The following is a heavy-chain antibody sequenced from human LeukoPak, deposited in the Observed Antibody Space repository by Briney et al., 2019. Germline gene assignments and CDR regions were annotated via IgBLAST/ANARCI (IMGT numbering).Heavy chain of an antibody. CDR2: INHSGST. CDR3: ARAHTDYYGSGSYYNPGFYYYYMDV. V-gene: IGHV4-34*01. Sequence: KPSETLSLTCAVYGGSFSGYYWSWIRQPPGKGLEWIGEINHSGSTNYNPSLKSRVTMSVDTSKNQFSLKLSSVTAADTAVYYCARAHTDYYGSGSYYNPGFYYYYMDVWGKGTTVTISS. D-gene: IGHD3-10*01. CDR1: GGSFSGYY. J-gene: IGHJ6*03.